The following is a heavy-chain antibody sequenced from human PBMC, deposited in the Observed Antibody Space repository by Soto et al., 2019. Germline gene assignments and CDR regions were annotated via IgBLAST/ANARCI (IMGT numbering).Heavy chain of an antibody. V-gene: IGHV4-59*01. Sequence: ASETLCLTCTVSGGSISTYYWSWIRQPPGKRLEWIGYMFHSGSPSYNPSLKSRVTISGDTSKNQFSLKVTSVTAADTAVYYCARVGATAELDFWGQGLLVTVSS. CDR1: GGSISTYY. CDR3: ARVGATAELDF. CDR2: MFHSGSP. D-gene: IGHD1-26*01. J-gene: IGHJ4*02.